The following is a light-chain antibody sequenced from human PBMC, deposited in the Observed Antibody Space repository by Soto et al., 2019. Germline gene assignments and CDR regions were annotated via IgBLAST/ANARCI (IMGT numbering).Light chain of an antibody. CDR2: GTS. V-gene: IGKV3-20*01. Sequence: EVVLTQSPGTLSLSRGERATLSCRASERIYSAYLGWYQQKPGQAPRLLIYGTSSRATGIPDRFSGSGSGTDFTLTISRLEPEDVATYYCQKYNSAPITFGQGTRLEIK. CDR1: ERIYSAY. J-gene: IGKJ5*01. CDR3: QKYNSAPIT.